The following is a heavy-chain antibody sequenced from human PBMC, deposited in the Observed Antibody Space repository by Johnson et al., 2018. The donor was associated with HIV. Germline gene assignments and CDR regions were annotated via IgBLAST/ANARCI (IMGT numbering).Heavy chain of an antibody. CDR3: ARKGNSGFGGIDAFDI. J-gene: IGHJ3*02. CDR1: GFTFSDYY. Sequence: QVQLVESGGGLVKPGGSLRLSCAASGFTFSDYYVSWVRQAPEKGLEWVSYISNSGTTIYYAASVKGRFTISRDNAKKSLYLQMNSLRVEDTAVYYCARKGNSGFGGIDAFDIWGQGTMVTVSS. CDR2: ISNSGTTI. D-gene: IGHD2/OR15-2a*01. V-gene: IGHV3-11*04.